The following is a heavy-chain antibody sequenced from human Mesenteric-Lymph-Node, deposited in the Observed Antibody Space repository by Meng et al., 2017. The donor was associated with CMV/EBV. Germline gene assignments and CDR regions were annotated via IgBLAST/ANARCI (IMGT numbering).Heavy chain of an antibody. V-gene: IGHV1-3*01. Sequence: SYAMHWVRQAPGQRLEWMGWINAGNGNTKYSPKFQGRVTITRDTSASTAYMELSSLRSEDTAVYYCARAEYYDYVWGSYRPRGDLDYWGQGTLVTVSS. D-gene: IGHD3-16*02. CDR1: SYA. J-gene: IGHJ4*02. CDR2: INAGNGNT. CDR3: ARAEYYDYVWGSYRPRGDLDY.